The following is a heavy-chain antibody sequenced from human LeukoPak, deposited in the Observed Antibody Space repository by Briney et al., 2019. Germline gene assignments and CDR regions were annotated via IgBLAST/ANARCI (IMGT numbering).Heavy chain of an antibody. CDR3: ASGDSSSWFDY. CDR2: INHSGST. D-gene: IGHD6-13*01. V-gene: IGHV4-34*01. Sequence: SETLSLTCAVYGGSFSGYYWSWIRQPPAKGLEWIGEINHSGSTNYNPSLKSRVTISVDTSKNQFSLKLSSVTAADTAVYYCASGDSSSWFDYWGQGTLVTVSS. CDR1: GGSFSGYY. J-gene: IGHJ4*02.